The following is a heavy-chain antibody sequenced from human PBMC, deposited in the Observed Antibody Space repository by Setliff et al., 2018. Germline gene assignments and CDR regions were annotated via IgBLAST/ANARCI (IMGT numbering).Heavy chain of an antibody. CDR3: ARARYCSGGRCYWTWLDS. J-gene: IGHJ5*01. V-gene: IGHV4-61*09. CDR1: GASITSGGFY. CDR2: ISPSGST. D-gene: IGHD2-15*01. Sequence: KPSETLSLTCSVSGASITSGGFYWTWIRQPAGKGLEWIGHISPSGSTTYNPSVKSRVTISLDTSKNHFSLKLSSVTAADTAVYYCARARYCSGGRCYWTWLDSWAQGTLVTVSS.